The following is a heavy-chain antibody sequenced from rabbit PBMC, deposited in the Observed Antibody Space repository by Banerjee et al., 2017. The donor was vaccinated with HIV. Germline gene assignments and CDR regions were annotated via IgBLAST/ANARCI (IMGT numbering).Heavy chain of an antibody. Sequence: QSLEESGGGLVKPGASLTLTCTASGFSFSSSYWICWVRQAPGKGLECIASINGGSSATYYANWAKGRFTISKTSSTTVTLQMTSLTAADTATYFCARGTHSSGYYQLWGPGTLVTV. J-gene: IGHJ4*01. CDR3: ARGTHSSGYYQL. V-gene: IGHV1S40*01. CDR1: GFSFSSSYW. CDR2: INGGSSAT. D-gene: IGHD1-1*01.